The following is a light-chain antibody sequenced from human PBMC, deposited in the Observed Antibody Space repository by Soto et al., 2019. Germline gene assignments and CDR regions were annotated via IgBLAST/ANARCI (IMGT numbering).Light chain of an antibody. CDR1: QNLHSF. J-gene: IGKJ5*01. Sequence: EIVLTQPPATLSVSPGERVTLSCRASQNLHSFLNWYQQRPGQAPRPLIYDGSKRAAGVPDRISGDGSGTDYTLTISSLEPEDFAVYYCQQRKRWPMTFRQGTRLEIX. CDR3: QQRKRWPMT. CDR2: DGS. V-gene: IGKV3-11*01.